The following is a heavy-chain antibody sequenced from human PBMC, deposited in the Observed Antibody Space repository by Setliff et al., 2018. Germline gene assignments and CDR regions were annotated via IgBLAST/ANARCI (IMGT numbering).Heavy chain of an antibody. V-gene: IGHV4-34*01. CDR3: ARDQWVRSPPLYFSYSMDV. Sequence: KASETLSLTCAVYGDSFSDYYWSWIRQPPGKGLEWIEEINHRGSTNYNPSLKSRVTVSLDTSKNQFSLKLTSMTAADTAVYYCARDQWVRSPPLYFSYSMDVWGQGTTVTVSS. CDR1: GDSFSDYY. CDR2: INHRGST. J-gene: IGHJ6*02. D-gene: IGHD5-12*01.